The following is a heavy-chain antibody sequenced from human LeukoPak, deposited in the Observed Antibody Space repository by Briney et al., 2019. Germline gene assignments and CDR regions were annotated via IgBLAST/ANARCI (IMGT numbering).Heavy chain of an antibody. Sequence: GGSLRLSCAASGFTFSRYWMSWVRQAPGKGLEWVSGISSDGGTFYPDSVKGRFTISRDNSKNTLYLQMNSLGAADTAIYYCAKEIAAIGLPAVDYWGQGTPVTVSS. D-gene: IGHD6-13*01. CDR1: GFTFSRYW. V-gene: IGHV3-23*01. CDR3: AKEIAAIGLPAVDY. J-gene: IGHJ4*02. CDR2: ISSDGGT.